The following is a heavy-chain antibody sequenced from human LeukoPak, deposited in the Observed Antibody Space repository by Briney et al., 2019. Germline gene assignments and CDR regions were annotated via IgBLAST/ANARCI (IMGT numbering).Heavy chain of an antibody. J-gene: IGHJ4*02. D-gene: IGHD3-22*01. CDR1: GGSFNGYY. CDR2: INHSGST. CDR3: ARSQAPHYYDNAYFDY. V-gene: IGHV4-34*01. Sequence: SETLSLTCAVYGGSFNGYYWSWIRQPPGKGLEWIGEINHSGSTNYNPSLKSRVTISVDTSKNQFSLKLSSVTAADTAVYYCARSQAPHYYDNAYFDYWGQGTLVTVSS.